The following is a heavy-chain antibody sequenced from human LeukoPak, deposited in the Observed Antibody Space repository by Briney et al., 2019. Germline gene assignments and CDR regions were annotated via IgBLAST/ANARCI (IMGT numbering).Heavy chain of an antibody. CDR3: TSSAMPLAFDY. CDR1: GFTFGDYA. V-gene: IGHV3-49*03. J-gene: IGHJ4*02. Sequence: PGRSLRLSCTASGFTFGDYAMSWFSQAPGKGLEWVGFIRSQTYGGTTEYAASVKGRFTISRDDSKSIAYLQMNSLKTEDTAVYYCTSSAMPLAFDYWGQGALVTVSS. CDR2: IRSQTYGGTT. D-gene: IGHD2-2*01.